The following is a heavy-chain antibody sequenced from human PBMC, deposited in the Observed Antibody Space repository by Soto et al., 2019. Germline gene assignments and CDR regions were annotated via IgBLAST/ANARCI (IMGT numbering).Heavy chain of an antibody. Sequence: GGSLRLSCAASGFTFSSYWMSWVRQAPGKGLEWVANIKQDGSEKYYVDSVKGRFTISRDNSKNTLYLQMNSLRAEDTAVYYFARGYSGSYYDYYYYGMDVWGQGTTVTVSS. J-gene: IGHJ6*02. CDR3: ARGYSGSYYDYYYYGMDV. CDR2: IKQDGSEK. D-gene: IGHD1-26*01. CDR1: GFTFSSYW. V-gene: IGHV3-7*02.